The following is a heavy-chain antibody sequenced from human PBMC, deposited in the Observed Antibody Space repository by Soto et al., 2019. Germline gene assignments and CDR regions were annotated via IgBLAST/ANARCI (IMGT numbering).Heavy chain of an antibody. V-gene: IGHV3-48*03. CDR2: IHPGGQTI. Sequence: GGSLRLSCAASGFTFSSSEMYWVRQAPGKGLEWISYIHPGGQTIFYAESVKGRFTISRDNAKHSVHLQMNSLRAEDTAVYYCARRGSRWGRGTKVTVSS. CDR3: ARRGSR. J-gene: IGHJ3*01. CDR1: GFTFSSSE. D-gene: IGHD2-15*01.